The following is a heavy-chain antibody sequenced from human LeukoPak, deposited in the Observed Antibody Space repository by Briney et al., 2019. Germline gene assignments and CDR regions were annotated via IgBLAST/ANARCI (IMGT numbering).Heavy chain of an antibody. J-gene: IGHJ4*02. V-gene: IGHV3-23*01. CDR1: GFTFSSYA. CDR2: ISGSGGST. Sequence: GGSLRLSCAASGFTFSSYAMSWVRQAPGKGLEWVSAISGSGGSTYYADSVKGRFTISRDNSKNTLYLQMNSLRAEDTAVYYCAKEMTMIVVDSLPCDYWGQGTLVTVSS. D-gene: IGHD3-22*01. CDR3: AKEMTMIVVDSLPCDY.